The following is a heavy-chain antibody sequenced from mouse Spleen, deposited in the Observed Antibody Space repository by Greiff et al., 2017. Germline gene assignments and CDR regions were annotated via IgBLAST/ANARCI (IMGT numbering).Heavy chain of an antibody. CDR2: INPNNGGT. Sequence: VQLKQSGPELVKPGASVKMSCKASGYTFTDYNMHWVKQSHGKSLEWIGYINPNNGGTSYNQKFKGKATLTVNKSSSTAYMELRSLTSEDSAVYYCARSYYGSSWYFDVWGAGTTVTVSS. CDR3: ARSYYGSSWYFDV. J-gene: IGHJ1*01. D-gene: IGHD1-1*01. V-gene: IGHV1-22*01. CDR1: GYTFTDYN.